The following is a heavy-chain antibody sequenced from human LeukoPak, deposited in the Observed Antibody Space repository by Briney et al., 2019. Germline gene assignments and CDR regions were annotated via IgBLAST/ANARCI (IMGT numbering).Heavy chain of an antibody. CDR3: ARGTTEIWFGELLEYYFDY. Sequence: KTSKTLSLTCTVSGGSISSSSYYWGWIRQPPGKGPEWIGSIYYSGSTYYNPSLKSRVTISVDTSKNQFSLKLSSVTAADTAVYYCARGTTEIWFGELLEYYFDYWGQGTLVTVSS. CDR1: GGSISSSSYY. D-gene: IGHD3-10*01. CDR2: IYYSGST. V-gene: IGHV4-39*07. J-gene: IGHJ4*02.